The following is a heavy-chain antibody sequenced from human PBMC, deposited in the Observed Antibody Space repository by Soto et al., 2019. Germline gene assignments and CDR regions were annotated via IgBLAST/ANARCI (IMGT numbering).Heavy chain of an antibody. J-gene: IGHJ4*02. CDR2: IYYSGST. Sequence: QLQLQESGPGLVKPSETLSLTCTVSGGSISSSSYYWRWIRQPPGKGLEWIGSIYYSGSTYYNPSLKGRVTISVDTSKNQFSLKLSSVTAADTAVYYCARHTPAISISDHWGQGTLVTVSS. V-gene: IGHV4-39*01. D-gene: IGHD2-15*01. CDR1: GGSISSSSYY. CDR3: ARHTPAISISDH.